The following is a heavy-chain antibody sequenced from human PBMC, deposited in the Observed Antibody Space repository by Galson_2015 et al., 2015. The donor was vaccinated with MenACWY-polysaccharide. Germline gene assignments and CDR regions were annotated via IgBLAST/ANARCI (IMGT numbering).Heavy chain of an antibody. D-gene: IGHD1-7*01. Sequence: LRLSCAATGFTFSTYDMHWVRQAAGGSLEWVSAINTAGDTYYEDSVKGRFSISRENVKNSLYLQMNSLRAGDTALYYCARQTVTGTTGAFDIWGQGTMVTVSS. J-gene: IGHJ3*02. V-gene: IGHV3-13*01. CDR2: INTAGDT. CDR1: GFTFSTYD. CDR3: ARQTVTGTTGAFDI.